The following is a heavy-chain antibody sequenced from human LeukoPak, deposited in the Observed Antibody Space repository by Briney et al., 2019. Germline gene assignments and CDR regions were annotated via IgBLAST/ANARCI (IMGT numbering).Heavy chain of an antibody. D-gene: IGHD1-7*01. V-gene: IGHV3-74*01. CDR1: GFTFSNTW. CDR2: IDSDGSTI. Sequence: GGSLRLSCAGPGFTFSNTWMHWVRQAPGEGLVWVSRIDSDGSTINYADSVKGRFTISRDNARNTLYLQMNSLRVEDTALYFCATAGNYRFDYWGQGTLVTVSS. J-gene: IGHJ4*02. CDR3: ATAGNYRFDY.